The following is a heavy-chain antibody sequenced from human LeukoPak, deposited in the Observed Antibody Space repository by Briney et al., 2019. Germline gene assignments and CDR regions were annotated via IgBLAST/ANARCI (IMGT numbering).Heavy chain of an antibody. CDR3: ARAGRWYRYAFDI. D-gene: IGHD4-23*01. CDR2: ISSSSSYI. J-gene: IGHJ3*02. V-gene: IGHV3-21*01. Sequence: PGGSLRLSCAASGFTFSSYGMSWVRQAPGKGLEWVSSISSSSSYIYYADSVKGRFTISRDNAKNSLYLQMNSLRAEDTAVYYCARAGRWYRYAFDIWGQGTMVTVSS. CDR1: GFTFSSYG.